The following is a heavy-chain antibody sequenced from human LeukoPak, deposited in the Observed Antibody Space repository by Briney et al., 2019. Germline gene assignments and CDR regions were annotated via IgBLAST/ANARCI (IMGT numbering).Heavy chain of an antibody. Sequence: SVKVSCKASGFTFTSSAVQWVRQARGQRLEWIGWIVVGSGNTNYAQKFQERVTITGDMSTSTAYMELSSLRSEDTAVYYCAAEPLGYCSSTSCSLDPWGQGTLVTVSS. CDR2: IVVGSGNT. D-gene: IGHD2-2*01. J-gene: IGHJ5*02. CDR3: AAEPLGYCSSTSCSLDP. V-gene: IGHV1-58*01. CDR1: GFTFTSSA.